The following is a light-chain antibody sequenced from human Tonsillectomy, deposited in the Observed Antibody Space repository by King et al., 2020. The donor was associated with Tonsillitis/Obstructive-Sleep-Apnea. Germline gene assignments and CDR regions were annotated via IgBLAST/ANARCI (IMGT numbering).Light chain of an antibody. Sequence: RPSGIPERFSGSNSGNTATLTISGLKAEDEADYYCSSYGRSSTLYVFGTGT. J-gene: IGLJ1*01. CDR3: SSYGRSSTLYV. V-gene: IGLV2-18*02.